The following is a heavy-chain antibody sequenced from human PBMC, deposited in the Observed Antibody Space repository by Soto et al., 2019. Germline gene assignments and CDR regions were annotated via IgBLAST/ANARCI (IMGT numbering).Heavy chain of an antibody. Sequence: LRLSCAASGFAFSTAWMNWVRQVPGKGLEWVGRIRDKTQGGTTDYAAPVKGRFTVSRDDSINTLYLQMNSLKTEDTGMYYCTTDIVLLPAATRPDSWGKGTLVTVSS. CDR1: GFAFSTAW. J-gene: IGHJ4*02. CDR2: IRDKTQGGTT. D-gene: IGHD2-2*01. CDR3: TTDIVLLPAATRPDS. V-gene: IGHV3-15*07.